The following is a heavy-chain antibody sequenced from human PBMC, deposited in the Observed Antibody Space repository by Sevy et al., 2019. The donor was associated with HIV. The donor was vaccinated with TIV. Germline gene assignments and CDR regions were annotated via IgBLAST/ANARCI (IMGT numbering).Heavy chain of an antibody. CDR1: GFTFSNYW. CDR3: ARDCSSASCLWGMDV. D-gene: IGHD2-2*01. V-gene: IGHV3-7*03. CDR2: IKRDGSEK. J-gene: IGHJ6*02. Sequence: GGSLRLSCAGSGFTFSNYWMSWVRQAPGKGLEWVANIKRDGSEKYYVASVKGRFTISRDNANTSLYLQMNSLRVEDTAEYYCARDCSSASCLWGMDVWGQGTMVTVSS.